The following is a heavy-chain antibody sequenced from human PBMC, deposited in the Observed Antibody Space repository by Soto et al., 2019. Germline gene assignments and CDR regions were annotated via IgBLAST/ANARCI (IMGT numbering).Heavy chain of an antibody. J-gene: IGHJ3*02. Sequence: LRLSCAASGFTFNTFALTWVRQAPGKGLEWVSSITVDGGSTYYVDSAKGRFTVSRDNSKNTLYLQMDSLTAEDTAVYYCAKVVSERSVNEALDIWGQGTMVTVSS. CDR3: AKVVSERSVNEALDI. CDR1: GFTFNTFA. V-gene: IGHV3-23*01. CDR2: ITVDGGST.